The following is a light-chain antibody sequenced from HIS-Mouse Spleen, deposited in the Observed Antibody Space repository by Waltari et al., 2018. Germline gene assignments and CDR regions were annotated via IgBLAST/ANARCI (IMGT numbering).Light chain of an antibody. CDR2: EGS. CDR1: SRDVGSYNL. Sequence: QSALTQPASVSGSPGQSITIPCPGTSRDVGSYNLVPWYQQHPGKAPKLMIYEGSKRPSGVSNRFSGSKSGNTASLTISGLQAEDEADYYCCSYAGSSTFVFGGGTKLTVL. V-gene: IGLV2-23*03. CDR3: CSYAGSSTFV. J-gene: IGLJ3*02.